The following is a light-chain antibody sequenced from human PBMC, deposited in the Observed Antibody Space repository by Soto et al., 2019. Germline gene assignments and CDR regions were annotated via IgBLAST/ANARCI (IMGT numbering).Light chain of an antibody. J-gene: IGKJ4*01. Sequence: DLQMTQSPSSLSAFVGDRVTITCQASQDITNYLNWYQQKPGKAPKLLIYDASNLETGVPSRFSGSGSGTDFSFTINSLQPEDIATYYCQHHANFPFTFGGGTKVEIK. CDR1: QDITNY. V-gene: IGKV1-33*01. CDR3: QHHANFPFT. CDR2: DAS.